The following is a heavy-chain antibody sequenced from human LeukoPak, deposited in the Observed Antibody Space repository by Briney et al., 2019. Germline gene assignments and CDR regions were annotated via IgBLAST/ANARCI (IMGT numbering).Heavy chain of an antibody. J-gene: IGHJ4*02. D-gene: IGHD6-19*01. CDR1: GFTFSSYS. Sequence: GGSLRLSCAASGFTFSSYSMNWIRQAPGKGLEWVSSISSSSSYIYYADSVKGRFTISRDNAKNSLYLQMNSLRAEDTAVYYCAKEHPSQAIAVAGTSDYWGQGTLVTVSS. CDR3: AKEHPSQAIAVAGTSDY. V-gene: IGHV3-21*01. CDR2: ISSSSSYI.